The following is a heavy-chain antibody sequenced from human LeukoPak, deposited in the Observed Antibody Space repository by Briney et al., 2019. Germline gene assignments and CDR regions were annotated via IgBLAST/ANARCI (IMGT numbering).Heavy chain of an antibody. Sequence: QPGRSLRLSCAASGFTFSSYGMHWVRQAPGKGLEWVAVISYDGSNKYYADSVEGRFTISRDNSKNTLYLQMNSLRAEDTAVYYCAKEDLAYCGGDCYPTLDYWGQGTLVTVSS. CDR1: GFTFSSYG. V-gene: IGHV3-30*18. J-gene: IGHJ4*02. CDR3: AKEDLAYCGGDCYPTLDY. CDR2: ISYDGSNK. D-gene: IGHD2-21*02.